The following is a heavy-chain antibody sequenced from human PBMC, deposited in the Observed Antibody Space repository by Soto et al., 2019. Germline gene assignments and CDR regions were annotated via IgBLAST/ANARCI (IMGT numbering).Heavy chain of an antibody. Sequence: QVQLVQSGAEVKKPGASVKVSCKASGYTFTSYDINWVRQATGQGLEWMGWMNANSGNTAYAQKFQGRVTMTRNTSISTAYMEMSSLRSEDTAVYYCARERSAAGTGWFDPWGQGTLVTVSS. V-gene: IGHV1-8*01. CDR2: MNANSGNT. CDR3: ARERSAAGTGWFDP. J-gene: IGHJ5*02. CDR1: GYTFTSYD. D-gene: IGHD6-13*01.